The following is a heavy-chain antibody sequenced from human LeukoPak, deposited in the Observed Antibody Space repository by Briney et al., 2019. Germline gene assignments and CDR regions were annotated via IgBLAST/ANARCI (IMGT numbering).Heavy chain of an antibody. Sequence: PGGSLRLSCAASGFTFSNAWMSWVRQAPGKGLEWVGRIKSKTDGGTTDYAAPVKGRFTISRDDSKNTLYLQMNSLKTEDTAVYYCAKVPPSPGWWYFDLWGRGTLVTVSS. CDR2: IKSKTDGGTT. V-gene: IGHV3-15*01. J-gene: IGHJ2*01. CDR1: GFTFSNAW. CDR3: AKVPPSPGWWYFDL.